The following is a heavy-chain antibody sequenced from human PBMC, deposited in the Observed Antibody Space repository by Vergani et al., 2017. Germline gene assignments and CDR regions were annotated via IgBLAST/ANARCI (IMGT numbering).Heavy chain of an antibody. J-gene: IGHJ4*02. CDR2: INHSGST. V-gene: IGHV4-34*01. CDR3: ARMSREQLARSTIDY. Sequence: QVQLQQWGAGLLKPSETLSLTCAVYGGSFSGYYWSWIRQPPGKGLEWIGEINHSGSTNYNPSLKSRVTISVDTSKNQFSLKLSSVTAADTAVYYCARMSREQLARSTIDYWGQGTLVTVSS. CDR1: GGSFSGYY. D-gene: IGHD6-6*01.